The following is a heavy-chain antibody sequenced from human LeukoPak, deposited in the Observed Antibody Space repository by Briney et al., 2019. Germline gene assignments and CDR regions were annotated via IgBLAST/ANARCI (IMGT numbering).Heavy chain of an antibody. D-gene: IGHD3-16*02. J-gene: IGHJ4*02. V-gene: IGHV3-30*04. CDR3: ARAVTFGGVIAD. CDR1: GFTFSSYA. Sequence: GGSLRLSCAASGFTFSSYAMHWVRQAPGKGLEWVAVISYDGSNKYYADSVKGRFTISRDNSKNTLYLQMNSLRAEDTAVYYCARAVTFGGVIADWGQGTLATVSS. CDR2: ISYDGSNK.